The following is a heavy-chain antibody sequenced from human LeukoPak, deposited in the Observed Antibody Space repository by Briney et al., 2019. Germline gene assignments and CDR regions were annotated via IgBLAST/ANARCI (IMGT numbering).Heavy chain of an antibody. CDR1: GYTFTSFD. Sequence: ASVKVSCKASGYTFTSFDINWVRQATGQGLEWMGWMNPNNGNTDYAQKFQGRVTLTRNTSISTAYMELSSLRSEDTAVYYCTRGGPVAGTHKYFQHWGQGTLVTVSS. D-gene: IGHD6-19*01. V-gene: IGHV1-8*01. CDR3: TRGGPVAGTHKYFQH. CDR2: MNPNNGNT. J-gene: IGHJ1*01.